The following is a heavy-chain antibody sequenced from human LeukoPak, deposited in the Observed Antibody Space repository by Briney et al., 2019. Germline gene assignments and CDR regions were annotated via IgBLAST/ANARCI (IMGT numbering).Heavy chain of an antibody. J-gene: IGHJ4*02. V-gene: IGHV4-59*11. CDR3: ARDGEGDEGWDY. CDR1: GVSIRSHY. Sequence: SETLSLTCTVSGVSIRSHYWIWIRQPPGKGLEWIGHISYSGGTNYNPSLKSRVTISVDTSKNQFSLRLSSVTAADTAVYYCARDGEGDEGWDYWGQGTLVTVSS. CDR2: ISYSGGT. D-gene: IGHD7-27*01.